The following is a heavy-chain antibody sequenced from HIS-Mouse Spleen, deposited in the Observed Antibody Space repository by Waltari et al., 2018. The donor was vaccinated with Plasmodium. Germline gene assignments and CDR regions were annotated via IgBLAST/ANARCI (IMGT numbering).Heavy chain of an antibody. CDR3: ASSWYWYFDL. CDR2: IKQDGSEK. J-gene: IGHJ2*01. Sequence: EVQLVESGGGLVQPGGSLRLPCAAYGFTFSSYWMCWVRQAPGKGLEWVANIKQDGSEKYYVDSVKGRFTISRDNAKNSLYLQMNSLRAEDTAVYYCASSWYWYFDLWGRGTLVTVSS. CDR1: GFTFSSYW. V-gene: IGHV3-7*01. D-gene: IGHD6-13*01.